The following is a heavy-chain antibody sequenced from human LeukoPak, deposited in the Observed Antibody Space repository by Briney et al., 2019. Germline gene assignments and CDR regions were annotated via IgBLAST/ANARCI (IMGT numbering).Heavy chain of an antibody. V-gene: IGHV4-61*02. CDR1: GGSISSGSYY. CDR2: IYTSGST. J-gene: IGHJ6*03. D-gene: IGHD3-3*01. Sequence: SQTLSLTCTVSGGSISSGSYYWSWIRQPAGKGLEWIGRIYTSGSTNYNPSLKSRVTISVDTSKNQFSLKLSSVTAADTAVYYCARGRDFWSGYYTYYNMDVWGKGTTVTVSS. CDR3: ARGRDFWSGYYTYYNMDV.